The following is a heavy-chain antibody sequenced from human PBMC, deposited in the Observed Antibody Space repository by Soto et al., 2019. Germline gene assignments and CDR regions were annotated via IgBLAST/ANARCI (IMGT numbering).Heavy chain of an antibody. CDR2: IIPILGIA. CDR1: GGTFSSYT. V-gene: IGHV1-69*08. D-gene: IGHD3-10*01. CDR3: AREKEGGYGWGGNYYSYYYMDV. Sequence: QVQLVQSGAEVKKPGSSVKVSCKASGGTFSSYTISWVRQAPGQGLEWMGRIIPILGIANYAQKFQGRVTSTEADATRTAHMALSRWRSEDTVVYYCAREKEGGYGWGGNYYSYYYMDVWGKGTTVTVSS. J-gene: IGHJ6*03.